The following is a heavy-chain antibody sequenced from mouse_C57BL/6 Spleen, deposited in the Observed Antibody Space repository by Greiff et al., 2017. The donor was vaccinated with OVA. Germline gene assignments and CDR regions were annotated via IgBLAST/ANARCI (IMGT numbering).Heavy chain of an antibody. CDR2: LDPEDGDT. V-gene: IGHV14-1*01. D-gene: IGHD2-1*01. Sequence: EVQLVESGAELVRPGASVKLSCTASGFNIKDYYMHWVKQRPEQGLEWIGRLDPEDGDTEYAPKFQGKATMTADTSSNTAYLQLSSLTSEDTAVYYCTTAMRGNYAWCAYWGQGTLVTVSA. J-gene: IGHJ3*01. CDR1: GFNIKDYY. CDR3: TTAMRGNYAWCAY.